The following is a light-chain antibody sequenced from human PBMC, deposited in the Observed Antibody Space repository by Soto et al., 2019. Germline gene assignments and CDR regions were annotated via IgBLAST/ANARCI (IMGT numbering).Light chain of an antibody. CDR1: SSDVGSYNL. CDR2: EGS. V-gene: IGLV2-23*01. J-gene: IGLJ1*01. Sequence: QSALTQPASVSGSPGQSITISCTGTSSDVGSYNLVSWYQQHPGKAPKLMIYEGSKRPSGASNRFSGSKSGKTASLTISGLQAEDEADYYCCSYAGISSLYVFGAGTKLTVL. CDR3: CSYAGISSLYV.